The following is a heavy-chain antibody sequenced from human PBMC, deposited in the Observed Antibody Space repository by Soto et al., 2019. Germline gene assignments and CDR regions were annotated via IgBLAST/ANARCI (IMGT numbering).Heavy chain of an antibody. CDR1: GGTFSSYA. CDR2: IIPIFGTA. J-gene: IGHJ6*02. CDR3: RVSYYYYGMDV. V-gene: IGHV1-69*06. Sequence: GASVKVSCKASGGTFSSYAMSWVRQAPGQGLEWMGGIIPIFGTANYAQKFQGRVTITADKSTSTAYMELSSLRSEDTAVYYCRVSYYYYGMDVWGQGTTVTVSS.